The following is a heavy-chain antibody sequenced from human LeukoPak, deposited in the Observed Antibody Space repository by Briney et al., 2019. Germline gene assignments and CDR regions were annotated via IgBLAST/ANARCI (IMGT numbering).Heavy chain of an antibody. J-gene: IGHJ3*02. CDR2: ISGCGGST. Sequence: PGGSLRLSCAASGFTFSSYAMSWVRQAPGKGLEWVSAISGCGGSTYYADSVKGRFTISRDNSKNTLYLQMNSLRAEDTAVYHCAKDYDFWSGYPNDAFDIWGQGTMVTVSS. CDR3: AKDYDFWSGYPNDAFDI. D-gene: IGHD3-3*01. V-gene: IGHV3-23*01. CDR1: GFTFSSYA.